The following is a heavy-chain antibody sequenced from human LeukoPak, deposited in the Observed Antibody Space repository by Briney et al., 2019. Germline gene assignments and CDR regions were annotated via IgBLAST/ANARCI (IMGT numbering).Heavy chain of an antibody. Sequence: SVKVSCKASGDTFINYALSWVRQAPGQGLDWMGGIIPIFGTTNYAQKFQGRVTITTDESTSTAYMELSSLRSEDTDVYFCARSRKQYYYYYMDVWGKGTTVTVSS. CDR3: ARSRKQYYYYYMDV. CDR1: GDTFINYA. J-gene: IGHJ6*03. D-gene: IGHD1/OR15-1a*01. V-gene: IGHV1-69*05. CDR2: IIPIFGTT.